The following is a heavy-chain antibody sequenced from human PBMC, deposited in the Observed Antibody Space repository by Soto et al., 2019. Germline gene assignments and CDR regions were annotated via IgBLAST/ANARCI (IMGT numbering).Heavy chain of an antibody. D-gene: IGHD3-9*01. CDR2: IHDSGST. Sequence: SETLSLTCAVSGASIGTSNWWSWVRQSPGKGLEWIGEIHDSGSTKYNPSLKSRVTISLDKSKNQFSLNVSSVTAADTAVYYCARLKTYHILNKSDYWGQGSLVTVS. V-gene: IGHV4-4*02. CDR1: GASIGTSNW. CDR3: ARLKTYHILNKSDY. J-gene: IGHJ4*02.